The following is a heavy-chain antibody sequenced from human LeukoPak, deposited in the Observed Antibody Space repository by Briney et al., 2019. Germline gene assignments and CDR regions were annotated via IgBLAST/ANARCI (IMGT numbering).Heavy chain of an antibody. V-gene: IGHV3-21*01. J-gene: IGHJ3*02. CDR2: ISSSSSYI. D-gene: IGHD6-13*01. CDR1: GFTFSSYS. CDR3: ARVQYSSSWYDAFDI. Sequence: PGGSLRLSRAASGFTFSSYSMNWVRQAPGKGLEWVSSISSSSSYIYYADSVKGRFTISRDNAKNSLYLQMNSLRAEDTAVYYCARVQYSSSWYDAFDIWGQGTMVTVSS.